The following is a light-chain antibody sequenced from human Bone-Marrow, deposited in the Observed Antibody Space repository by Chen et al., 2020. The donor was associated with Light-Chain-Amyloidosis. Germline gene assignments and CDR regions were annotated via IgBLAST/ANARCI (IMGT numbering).Light chain of an antibody. CDR2: EDS. V-gene: IGLV3-21*02. CDR3: QVWDRSSDRPV. CDR1: NIGSTS. J-gene: IGLJ3*02. Sequence: SYVLTQPSSVSVAPGQTATIACGGNNIGSTSVHWYQQTPGQAPLLVVYEDSDRPSGIPELLAGSNSGNTATLTISRVEAGDEADYYFQVWDRSSDRPVFGGGTKLTVL.